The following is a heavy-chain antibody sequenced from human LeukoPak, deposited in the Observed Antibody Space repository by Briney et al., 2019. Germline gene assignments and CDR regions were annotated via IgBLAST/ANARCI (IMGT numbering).Heavy chain of an antibody. CDR3: ARDRNSGYSGYAFDC. V-gene: IGHV3-23*01. CDR1: GFTFSSYA. J-gene: IGHJ4*02. CDR2: ISGSGGST. D-gene: IGHD5-12*01. Sequence: GGSLRLSCAASGFTFSSYAMSWVRQAPGKGLEWVSAISGSGGSTYYADSVKGRFTISRDNSKNTLYLQMNSLRAEDTAVYYCARDRNSGYSGYAFDCWGQGTLVTVSS.